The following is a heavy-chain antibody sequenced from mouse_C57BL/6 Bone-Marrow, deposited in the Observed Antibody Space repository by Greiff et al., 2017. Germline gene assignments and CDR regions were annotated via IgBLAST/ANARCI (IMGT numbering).Heavy chain of an antibody. CDR3: AREGATVGAPFDD. J-gene: IGHJ2*01. V-gene: IGHV1-69*01. Sequence: VQLQQPGAELVMPGASVKLSCKASGYTFTSYWMHWVKQRPGQGLEWIGEIDPSDSYTNYNQKFKGKSTLTVDKSSSTAYMQLSSLTSEDSAVYYCAREGATVGAPFDDWGQGTTLTVSS. D-gene: IGHD1-1*01. CDR1: GYTFTSYW. CDR2: IDPSDSYT.